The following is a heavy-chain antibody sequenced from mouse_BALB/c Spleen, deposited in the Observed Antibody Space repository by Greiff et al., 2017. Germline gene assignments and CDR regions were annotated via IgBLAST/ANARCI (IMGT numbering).Heavy chain of an antibody. CDR2: IYPSDSYT. V-gene: IGHV1-69*02. Sequence: VQLQQPGAELVRPGASVKLSCKASGYTFTSYWINWVKQRPGQGLEWIGNIYPSDSYTNYNQKFKDKATLTVDKSSSTAYMQLSSPTSEDSAVYYCTMHYYGSFAYWGQGTLVTVSA. CDR1: GYTFTSYW. D-gene: IGHD1-2*01. J-gene: IGHJ3*01. CDR3: TMHYYGSFAY.